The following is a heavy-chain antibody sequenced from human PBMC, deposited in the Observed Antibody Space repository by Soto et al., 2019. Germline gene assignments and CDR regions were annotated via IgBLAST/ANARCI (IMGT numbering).Heavy chain of an antibody. J-gene: IGHJ4*02. CDR2: ISGDVSST. V-gene: IGHV3-74*01. CDR3: ARGIGYSAQDY. CDR1: GFTFSDYW. D-gene: IGHD1-1*01. Sequence: GGSLRLSCAASGFTFSDYWMHWVRQVPGKVLVWVSRISGDVSSTSYADSVKGRFTISGGNAKNTLYVQMNSLRVEDTAVYYCARGIGYSAQDYWGQGTPVTVSS.